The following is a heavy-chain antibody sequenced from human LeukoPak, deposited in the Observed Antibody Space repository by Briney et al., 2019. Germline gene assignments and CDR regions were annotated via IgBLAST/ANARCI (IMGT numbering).Heavy chain of an antibody. Sequence: SQTLSLTCTVSSGSISSPPYYWSWIRQPAGKEVEWIGRIYSSGIFDYNPSFKSRVTLSIDTSKNSFSLRLSSVTATDTAVYYCARGPGSATKEAFDIWGQGTMVTVSS. CDR3: ARGPGSATKEAFDI. V-gene: IGHV4-61*02. D-gene: IGHD2-8*01. J-gene: IGHJ3*02. CDR1: SGSISSPPYY. CDR2: IYSSGIF.